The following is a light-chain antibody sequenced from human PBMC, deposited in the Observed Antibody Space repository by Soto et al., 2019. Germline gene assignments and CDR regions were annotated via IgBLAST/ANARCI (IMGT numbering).Light chain of an antibody. Sequence: DIVMTQSPDSLAVSLGEKATINCKSSQSVLYSSNNENYLAWYQQKPGQSPKLLIYWASTRDSGVPDRFSGSGSGTDFTLTISSLQAEDVAVYYCQQYYSTPYTFGQGTKV. J-gene: IGKJ2*01. V-gene: IGKV4-1*01. CDR1: QSVLYSSNNENY. CDR3: QQYYSTPYT. CDR2: WAS.